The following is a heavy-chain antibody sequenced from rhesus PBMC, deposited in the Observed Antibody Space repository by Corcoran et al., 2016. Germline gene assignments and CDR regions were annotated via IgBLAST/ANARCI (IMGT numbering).Heavy chain of an antibody. CDR1: GGSISGYW. D-gene: IGHD4-23*01. Sequence: QLQLQESGPGLVKPSETLSLTCAVSGGSISGYWWSLIRQPPGEGLEGSGRIDSSGSTDYNPTLTIRVTISRDTSKNQFSLKLSSVTAADTAVYYCARQGYSNQYDWYFDLWGPGTPITISS. CDR3: ARQGYSNQYDWYFDL. CDR2: IDSSGST. V-gene: IGHV4-160*01. J-gene: IGHJ2*01.